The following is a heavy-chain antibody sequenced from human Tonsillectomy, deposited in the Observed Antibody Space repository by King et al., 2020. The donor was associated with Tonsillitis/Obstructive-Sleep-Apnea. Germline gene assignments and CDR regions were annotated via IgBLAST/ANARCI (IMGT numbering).Heavy chain of an antibody. J-gene: IGHJ4*02. Sequence: QLKESGPGLVKPSQTLSLTCTVSGGSISSGTYYWGWYRQHPGKGPEWIGVISYSGNTFYNPSLKSRVTISVEASETQFSLSLKSVTVADTAVYYCSRSTEYSNFETYWGQGSLVTVS. CDR3: SRSTEYSNFETY. CDR2: ISYSGNT. D-gene: IGHD4-11*01. CDR1: GGSISSGTYY. V-gene: IGHV4-31*03.